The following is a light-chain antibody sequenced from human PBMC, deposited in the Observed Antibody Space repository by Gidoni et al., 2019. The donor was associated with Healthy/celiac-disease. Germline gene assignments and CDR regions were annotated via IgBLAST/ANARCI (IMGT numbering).Light chain of an antibody. J-gene: IGKJ2*01. CDR3: QQYNSYSRPYT. CDR1: QSISSW. Sequence: DIQMTQSPSTLSASVGDRVTITCRACQSISSWLAWYQQKPGKAPKLMIYKASSLESGVPSRFSGSGSGTEFTLTISSLQPDDFATYYCQQYNSYSRPYTFGQGTKLEIE. V-gene: IGKV1-5*03. CDR2: KAS.